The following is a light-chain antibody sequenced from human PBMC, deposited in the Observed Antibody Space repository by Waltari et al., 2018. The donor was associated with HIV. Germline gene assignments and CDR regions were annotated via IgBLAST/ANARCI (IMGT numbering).Light chain of an antibody. CDR3: SSYTSSSPHVV. J-gene: IGLJ2*01. CDR1: SSDVGGYNY. V-gene: IGLV2-14*01. CDR2: EVS. Sequence: QSALTQPASVSGSPGQSITISCTGTSSDVGGYNYVSWYQQHPGKAPKLMIYEVSNRPSGVSNRFSGSKSGNTDSLTISGLQAEDEADYYCSSYTSSSPHVVFGGGTKLTVL.